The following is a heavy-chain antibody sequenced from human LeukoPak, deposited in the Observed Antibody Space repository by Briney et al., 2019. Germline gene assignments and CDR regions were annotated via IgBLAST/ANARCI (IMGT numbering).Heavy chain of an antibody. CDR2: IIPIFGTA. D-gene: IGHD5-12*01. CDR1: GGTFSSYA. J-gene: IGHJ4*02. Sequence: GASVKVSCKASGGTFSSYAISWVRQAPGQGLEWMGGIIPIFGTANYAQKFQGRVTITADESTSKAYMELSSLRSEDTAVYYCARVLSGYDPYYFDYWGQGTLVTVSS. CDR3: ARVLSGYDPYYFDY. V-gene: IGHV1-69*13.